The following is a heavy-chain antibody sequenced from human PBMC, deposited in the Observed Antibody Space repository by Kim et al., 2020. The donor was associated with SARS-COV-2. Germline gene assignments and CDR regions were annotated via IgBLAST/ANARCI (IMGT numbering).Heavy chain of an antibody. CDR1: GYTFTSYG. CDR2: ISPYNGNT. J-gene: IGHJ6*02. V-gene: IGHV1-18*01. Sequence: ASVKVSCKASGYTFTSYGIRWVRQAPGQGLEWMGWISPYNGNTNYAQKLQGRVTMTTDTSTSTAYMELRSLRSDDTAVYYCARETSPGWSISWSPWDYGRDVWGQGTTVTVSS. CDR3: ARETSPGWSISWSPWDYGRDV. D-gene: IGHD6-13*01.